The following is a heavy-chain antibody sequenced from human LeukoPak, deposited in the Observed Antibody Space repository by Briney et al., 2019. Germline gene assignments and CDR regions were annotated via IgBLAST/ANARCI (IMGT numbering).Heavy chain of an antibody. D-gene: IGHD3-10*01. V-gene: IGHV3-7*01. CDR1: GFTFSTYW. CDR2: IKYDGIEK. J-gene: IGHJ5*02. Sequence: PGGSLRLSCAASGFTFSTYWMAWVRQAPGKGLEWVANIKYDGIEKYYVDSVKGRFTISRDNAKHSLYLHMNSLRGDDTVVYYCARNLVTEPTGDWFDPWGQGTLVTVSS. CDR3: ARNLVTEPTGDWFDP.